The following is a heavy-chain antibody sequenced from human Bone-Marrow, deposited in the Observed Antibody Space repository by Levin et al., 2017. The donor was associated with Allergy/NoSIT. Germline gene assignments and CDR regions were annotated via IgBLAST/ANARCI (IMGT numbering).Heavy chain of an antibody. Sequence: GESLKISCAASGFTFSSYGMHWVRQAPGKGLEWVAVISYDGSNKYYADSVKGRFTISRDNSKNTLYLQMNSLRAEDTAVYYCAKDYLPVRGVNSRDYFDYWGQGTLVTVSS. V-gene: IGHV3-30*18. J-gene: IGHJ4*02. CDR1: GFTFSSYG. D-gene: IGHD3-10*01. CDR3: AKDYLPVRGVNSRDYFDY. CDR2: ISYDGSNK.